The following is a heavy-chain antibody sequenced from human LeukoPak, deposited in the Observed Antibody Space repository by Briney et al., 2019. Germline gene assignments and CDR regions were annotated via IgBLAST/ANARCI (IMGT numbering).Heavy chain of an antibody. CDR2: INPSVGST. Sequence: ASVKVSCKASGYTFTSYYMHWVRQAPRHGLEWMGIINPSVGSTSYAKKFQGRVTMTSDLSTSTVYMELSSLRSEDTAVYYCARDQSGWNYGDFDYWGQGTLVTVSS. V-gene: IGHV1-46*01. CDR3: ARDQSGWNYGDFDY. D-gene: IGHD1-7*01. J-gene: IGHJ4*02. CDR1: GYTFTSYY.